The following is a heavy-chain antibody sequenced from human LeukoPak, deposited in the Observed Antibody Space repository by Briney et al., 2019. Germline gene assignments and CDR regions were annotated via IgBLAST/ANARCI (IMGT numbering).Heavy chain of an antibody. J-gene: IGHJ5*02. CDR3: VRESNYHDSLEYDGCDP. CDR1: GASINYDY. Sequence: SETLSFTSTVSGASINYDYWSWLRPTPGKGLEWLGNIHYTGSTNYNPSLKSRVTISLDTSKNQFSLQLSTVTAADTALYYCVRESNYHDSLEYDGCDPWGQGPLVTVSS. D-gene: IGHD3-22*01. V-gene: IGHV4-59*01. CDR2: IHYTGST.